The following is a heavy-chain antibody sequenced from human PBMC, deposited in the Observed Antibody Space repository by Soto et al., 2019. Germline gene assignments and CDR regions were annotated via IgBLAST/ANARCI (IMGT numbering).Heavy chain of an antibody. D-gene: IGHD6-13*01. J-gene: IGHJ4*02. CDR1: VFTFISYS. V-gene: IGHV3-21*01. CDR2: ISNRRGDT. Sequence: PGGSLRLSCAASVFTFISYSMTWIRQAPGKGLEWVSQISNRRGDTNYADSVKGRFTISRDNAKNSLYLQMNSLRAEDTAVYYCTKGGRSSSYFWHDWGQGTLVTVSS. CDR3: TKGGRSSSYFWHD.